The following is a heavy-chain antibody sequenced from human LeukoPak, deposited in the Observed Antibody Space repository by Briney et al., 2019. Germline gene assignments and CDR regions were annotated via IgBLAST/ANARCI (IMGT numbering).Heavy chain of an antibody. CDR3: ARSLIRSFGGSRSCFDI. CDR2: IYYSGST. Sequence: SETLSLTCTVSGASMRSYYWSWVRQPPGKGVEWIGYIYYSGSTNYNPSLKSRVTISLDTSKNQFSLKLGSVPAVEPVVYCGARSLIRSFGGSRSCFDIWGQGTMVTVSS. D-gene: IGHD3-10*01. J-gene: IGHJ3*02. V-gene: IGHV4-59*01. CDR1: GASMRSYY.